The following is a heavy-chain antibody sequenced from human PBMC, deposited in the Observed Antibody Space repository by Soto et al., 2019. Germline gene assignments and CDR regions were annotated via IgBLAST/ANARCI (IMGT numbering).Heavy chain of an antibody. J-gene: IGHJ4*02. CDR3: ARDYYDSSGYYQTYYFDY. Sequence: QVQLVQSGAEVKKPGSSVKVSCKASGGTFSSYAISWVRQAPGQGLEWMGGIIPIFGTANYAQKFQGRVTITADESTSTAYMDLSSLRSQDTAVYYCARDYYDSSGYYQTYYFDYWGQGTLVTVSS. CDR2: IIPIFGTA. D-gene: IGHD3-22*01. CDR1: GGTFSSYA. V-gene: IGHV1-69*01.